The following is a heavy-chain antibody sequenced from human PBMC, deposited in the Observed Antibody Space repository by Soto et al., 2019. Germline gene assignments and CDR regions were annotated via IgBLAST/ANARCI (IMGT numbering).Heavy chain of an antibody. V-gene: IGHV1-69*13. D-gene: IGHD5-12*01. J-gene: IGHJ4*02. CDR1: GGTFSSYA. CDR3: ARALGWLRFGWMTFDY. Sequence: SVKVSCKASGGTFSSYAIGWVRQAPGQGLEWMGGIIPIFGTANYAQKFQGRVTITADESTSTAYMELSSLRSEDTAVYYCARALGWLRFGWMTFDYWGQGTLVTVSS. CDR2: IIPIFGTA.